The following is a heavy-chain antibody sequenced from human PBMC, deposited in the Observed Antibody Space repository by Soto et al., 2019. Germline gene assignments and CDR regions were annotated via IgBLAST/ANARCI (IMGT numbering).Heavy chain of an antibody. CDR2: ISGPGGST. Sequence: GGSLRLSCAASGFTFSSYAMSWVRQAPGKGLEWVSAISGPGGSTYYADSVKGRFTISRDNSKNTLYLQMNSLRAEDTAVYYCAKDIDYYGSGSSDYWGQGTLVTVSS. J-gene: IGHJ4*02. CDR3: AKDIDYYGSGSSDY. D-gene: IGHD3-10*01. V-gene: IGHV3-23*01. CDR1: GFTFSSYA.